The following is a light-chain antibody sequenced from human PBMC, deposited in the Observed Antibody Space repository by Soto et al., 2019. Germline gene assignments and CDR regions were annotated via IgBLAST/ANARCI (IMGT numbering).Light chain of an antibody. V-gene: IGKV3-20*01. Sequence: EIVLTQSPGTLSLSPGERATLSCRASQSVSSSYLAWYQQKPGQAPRLLIHGASSRATGIPDRFSGSGSGTDFTLTIRRLEPEDFAVYYCQQYGSSPLTFGGGTEVEIK. CDR1: QSVSSSY. CDR2: GAS. CDR3: QQYGSSPLT. J-gene: IGKJ4*01.